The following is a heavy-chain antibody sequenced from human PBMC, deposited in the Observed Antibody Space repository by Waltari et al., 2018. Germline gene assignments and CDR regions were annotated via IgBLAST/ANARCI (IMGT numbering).Heavy chain of an antibody. V-gene: IGHV4-34*01. CDR3: ARVGDYASGSPRFDY. CDR2: INHSGTT. D-gene: IGHD3-10*01. J-gene: IGHJ4*02. Sequence: QVQLQQWGAGLLKPSETLSLTCAGYGGSFTDPYWTWIRQPPGKGLEWIGEINHSGTTNYNPALKSRVSISVDTSKNQFSLKLNSVTAADTAVYYCARVGDYASGSPRFDYWGQGTLVTASS. CDR1: GGSFTDPY.